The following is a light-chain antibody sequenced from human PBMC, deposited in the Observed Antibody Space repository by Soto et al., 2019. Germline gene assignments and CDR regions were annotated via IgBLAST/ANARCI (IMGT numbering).Light chain of an antibody. V-gene: IGKV3-11*01. CDR2: DAS. Sequence: EIVLTQSPATLSLSPGERANLSCRASQSVSRYLAWYQQKPGQAPRLLIYDASNRATGIPARFSGSGSGPDFTLTISSLEPEDFAVYYCQQRSNWPPGGTFGQGTKLEIK. J-gene: IGKJ2*02. CDR3: QQRSNWPPGGT. CDR1: QSVSRY.